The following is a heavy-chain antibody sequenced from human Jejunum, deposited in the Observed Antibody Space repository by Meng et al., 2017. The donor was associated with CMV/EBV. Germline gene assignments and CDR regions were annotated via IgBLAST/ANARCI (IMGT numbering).Heavy chain of an antibody. Sequence: GFTFSTFHMTGVRQAPGKGLEWVSSISHSGNLVFYADSLKGRFTISRDNAKNSLYLQMHSLRADDTAVYYCARDAIPGDPNAFDVWGQGTVVTVSS. V-gene: IGHV3-21*01. CDR2: ISHSGNLV. CDR3: ARDAIPGDPNAFDV. J-gene: IGHJ3*01. CDR1: GFTFSTFH. D-gene: IGHD2-21*01.